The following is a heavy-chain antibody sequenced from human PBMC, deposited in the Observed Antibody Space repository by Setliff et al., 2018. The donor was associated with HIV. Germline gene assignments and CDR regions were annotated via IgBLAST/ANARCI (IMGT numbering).Heavy chain of an antibody. Sequence: ASVKVSCKASGHTFTNYDIHWMRRAPGQGLEWMGWMNPNSGVSGYALKFHDRVTMTRDTSITTLYMELSSLTSEDTAVYYCVRRAAAAEVFDYWGQGTLVTVSS. V-gene: IGHV1-8*01. D-gene: IGHD2-2*01. CDR3: VRRAAAAEVFDY. CDR2: MNPNSGVS. J-gene: IGHJ4*02. CDR1: GHTFTNYD.